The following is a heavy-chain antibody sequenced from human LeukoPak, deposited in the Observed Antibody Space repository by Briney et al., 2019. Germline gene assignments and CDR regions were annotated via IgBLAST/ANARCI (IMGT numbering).Heavy chain of an antibody. CDR2: ISSNGGST. CDR3: VKGGDYYGSGSYGWVDY. Sequence: GGSLRLSCSASGFTFGSHVMHWVRQAPGKGLEYVSAISSNGGSTDYADSVKGRFTISRDNSKNTLYLQMSSLRAEDTAVYYCVKGGDYYGSGSYGWVDYWGQGTLVTVSS. V-gene: IGHV3-64D*09. D-gene: IGHD3-10*01. J-gene: IGHJ4*02. CDR1: GFTFGSHV.